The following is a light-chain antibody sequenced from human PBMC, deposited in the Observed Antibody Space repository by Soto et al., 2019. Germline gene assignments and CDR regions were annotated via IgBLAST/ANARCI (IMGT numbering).Light chain of an antibody. CDR3: RSYRSSSTSVL. J-gene: IGLJ2*01. Sequence: QSALTQPASVSGSPGQSITISCTGTSNDVGGYNYVSWYQQHPGKAPRLLLFDVSRRPSGISNRFSGSKSGNTASLTISGLQTEDEADYYCRSYRSSSTSVLFGGGTKLTVL. CDR2: DVS. V-gene: IGLV2-14*03. CDR1: SNDVGGYNY.